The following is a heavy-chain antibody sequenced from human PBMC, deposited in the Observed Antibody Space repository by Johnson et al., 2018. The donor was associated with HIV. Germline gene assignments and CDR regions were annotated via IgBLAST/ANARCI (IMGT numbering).Heavy chain of an antibody. J-gene: IGHJ3*01. CDR2: IKSKTDGGTT. V-gene: IGHV3-15*01. CDR1: GFTFSNAW. D-gene: IGHD1-26*01. Sequence: VQLVESGGDLVKPGGSLRLSCAASGFTFSNAWMSWVRQAPGKGLEWVGRIKSKTDGGTTDYAAPVKGRFTISRDDSKNTLYLQMNSLRAEDTAVYYCARDWGGYDAFDVWGQGTMVTVSS. CDR3: ARDWGGYDAFDV.